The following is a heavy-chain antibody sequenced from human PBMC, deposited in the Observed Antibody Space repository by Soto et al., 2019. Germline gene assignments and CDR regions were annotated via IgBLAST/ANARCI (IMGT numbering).Heavy chain of an antibody. J-gene: IGHJ5*02. Sequence: GASLKVSCKSSGYTFTSYGISWVRQAPGQGLEWMGWISAYNGNTNYAQKLQGRVTMTTDTSTSTAYMELRSLRSDDTAVYYCASTSGSYSLNWFDPWGQGTLVTVSS. CDR2: ISAYNGNT. CDR3: ASTSGSYSLNWFDP. CDR1: GYTFTSYG. V-gene: IGHV1-18*01. D-gene: IGHD1-26*01.